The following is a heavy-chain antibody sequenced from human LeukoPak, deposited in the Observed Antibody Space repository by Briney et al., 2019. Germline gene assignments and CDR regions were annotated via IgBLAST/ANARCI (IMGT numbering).Heavy chain of an antibody. D-gene: IGHD3-22*01. CDR3: FTYYYDSSGHYYDY. CDR2: ISSSGSTI. V-gene: IGHV3-48*03. CDR1: GFTFSTYE. J-gene: IGHJ4*02. Sequence: PGGTLRLSCAASGFTFSTYEMNWVRQAPGKGLEWVSYISSSGSTIYYADSVKGRFSISRDNAKNSLYLQMNSLRAEDTAVYYSFTYYYDSSGHYYDYWGQGTLVTVSS.